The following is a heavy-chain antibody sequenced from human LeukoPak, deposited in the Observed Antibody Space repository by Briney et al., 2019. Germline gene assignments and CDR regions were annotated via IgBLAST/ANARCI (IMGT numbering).Heavy chain of an antibody. J-gene: IGHJ4*02. V-gene: IGHV3-23*01. CDR3: ASGPPFLKYFEC. CDR1: GFTFSTYV. D-gene: IGHD3-9*01. Sequence: GGSLRLSCTASGFTFSTYVMNWFRQARGKGLEGVSTISVGAEYIFYADSVKGRFTISRDDSNNALYLQMHSLRGEDTALYYCASGPPFLKYFECWGQGTLVTVSS. CDR2: ISVGAEYI.